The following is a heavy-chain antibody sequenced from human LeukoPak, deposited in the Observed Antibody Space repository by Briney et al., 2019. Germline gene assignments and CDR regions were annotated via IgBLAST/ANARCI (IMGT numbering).Heavy chain of an antibody. V-gene: IGHV3-33*06. CDR2: IWYDGSNK. CDR1: GFTFSSYG. CDR3: AKGSGRRYFDWYSAY. Sequence: PGGSLRLSCAASGFTFSSYGMHWVRQAPGKGLEGVAVIWYDGSNKYYADSVKGRFTISRDNSKNTLYLQMNSLRAEDTAVYYCAKGSGRRYFDWYSAYWGQGTLVTVSS. D-gene: IGHD3-9*01. J-gene: IGHJ4*02.